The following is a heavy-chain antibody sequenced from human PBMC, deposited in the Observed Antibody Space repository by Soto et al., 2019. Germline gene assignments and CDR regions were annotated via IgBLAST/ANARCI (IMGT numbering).Heavy chain of an antibody. Sequence: EVQLVESGGGLVQPGRSLRLSCAASGLTFDDYAMHWVRQAPGKGLEWVSGISWNSGSIGYADSVKGRFTISRDNAKNSLYLQMNSLRAEDTALYYCAKDSRKITMVRGVRYYYYMDVWGKGTTVTVSS. J-gene: IGHJ6*03. D-gene: IGHD3-10*01. V-gene: IGHV3-9*01. CDR2: ISWNSGSI. CDR1: GLTFDDYA. CDR3: AKDSRKITMVRGVRYYYYMDV.